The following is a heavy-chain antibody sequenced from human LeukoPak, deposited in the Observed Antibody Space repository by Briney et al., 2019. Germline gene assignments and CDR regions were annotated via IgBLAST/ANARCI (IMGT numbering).Heavy chain of an antibody. Sequence: ASVKVSCKASGYTFTGYYMHWVRQAPGQGLEGMGWINPNSGGTDYAQKVQGRVTRTRHTASSTAYMELSRLRSDDTAVYYCARHRRSIAAAGFYYMDVWGKGTTVTVSS. D-gene: IGHD6-13*01. CDR1: GYTFTGYY. CDR2: INPNSGGT. J-gene: IGHJ6*03. V-gene: IGHV1-2*02. CDR3: ARHRRSIAAAGFYYMDV.